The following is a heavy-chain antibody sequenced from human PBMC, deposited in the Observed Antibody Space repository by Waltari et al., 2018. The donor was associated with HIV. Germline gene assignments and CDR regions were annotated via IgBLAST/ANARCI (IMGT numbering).Heavy chain of an antibody. V-gene: IGHV1-3*01. CDR3: ARKAYYDFWSGPDYGMDV. J-gene: IGHJ6*02. CDR2: INAGNGNT. D-gene: IGHD3-3*01. CDR1: GSTFTSYS. Sequence: QVQLVQSGAEVKKPGASVKVSCKASGSTFTSYSMHLVRQASGQRLEWMGWINAGNGNTKYSQKFQGRVTITRDTSASTAYMELSSLRSEDTAVYYCARKAYYDFWSGPDYGMDVWGQGTTVTVSS.